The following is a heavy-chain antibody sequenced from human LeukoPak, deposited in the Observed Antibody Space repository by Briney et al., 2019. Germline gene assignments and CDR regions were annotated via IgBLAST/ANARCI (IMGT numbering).Heavy chain of an antibody. V-gene: IGHV3-21*01. J-gene: IGHJ3*02. CDR3: ARAVYGFDAFDI. CDR2: ISSSSSYI. CDR1: GFTFSSYR. D-gene: IGHD4-17*01. Sequence: GGSLRLSCAASGFTFSSYRMNWVRQAPGKGLEWVSSISSSSSYIYYADSVKGRFTISRDNAKNSLYLQMNSLRAEDTAVYYCARAVYGFDAFDIWGQGPMVTVSS.